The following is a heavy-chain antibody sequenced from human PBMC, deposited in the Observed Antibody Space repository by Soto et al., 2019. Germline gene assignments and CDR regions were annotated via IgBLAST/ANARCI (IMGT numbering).Heavy chain of an antibody. CDR3: ARGITMERRRLDY. Sequence: GASVKVSCKAPGGTFSSYTISWVRQAPGQGLEWMGRIIPILGIANYAQKFQGRVTITADKSTSAAYMELSSLRSEDTAVYYCARGITMERRRLDYWGQGTLVTVSS. J-gene: IGHJ4*02. V-gene: IGHV1-69*02. D-gene: IGHD3-10*01. CDR1: GGTFSSYT. CDR2: IIPILGIA.